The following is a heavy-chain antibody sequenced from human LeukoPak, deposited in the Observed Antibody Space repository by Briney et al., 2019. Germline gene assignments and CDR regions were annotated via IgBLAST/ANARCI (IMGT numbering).Heavy chain of an antibody. Sequence: PSETLSLTCGVSGGSITSTNYWTWVRQPPGKGLEWIGEVNLQGSTNYNPSLMGRVAISVDMSENHISLQLTSVTAADTAVYYCARGGRGWYNDWFDPWGQGTLVTVSS. CDR2: VNLQGST. J-gene: IGHJ5*02. CDR3: ARGGRGWYNDWFDP. D-gene: IGHD6-19*01. V-gene: IGHV4-4*02. CDR1: GGSITSTNY.